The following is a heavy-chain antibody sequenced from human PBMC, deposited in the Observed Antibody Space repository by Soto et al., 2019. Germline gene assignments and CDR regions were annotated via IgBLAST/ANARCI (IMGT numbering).Heavy chain of an antibody. CDR2: ISGSGGGT. D-gene: IGHD4-17*01. CDR1: GFTFSNAW. V-gene: IGHV3-23*01. J-gene: IGHJ4*02. CDR3: AKLGDYRLSYFDY. Sequence: PGGSLILSCAASGFTFSNAWMSWVRQAPGKGLEWVSSISGSGGGTSYADSVKGRFTISRDNSKNTLYLQMNSLRAEDTAVYYCAKLGDYRLSYFDYWGQGTLVTVSS.